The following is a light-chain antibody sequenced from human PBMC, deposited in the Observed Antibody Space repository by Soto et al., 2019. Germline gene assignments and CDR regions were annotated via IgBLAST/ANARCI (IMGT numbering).Light chain of an antibody. CDR1: QSVSSSY. CDR3: QQYGSSFPWT. J-gene: IGKJ1*01. CDR2: GAS. Sequence: EIGLTQSPGTLSLSPGERATLSCRASQSVSSSYLAWYQQKPGQAPRLLIYGASSRATGIPDRFSGSGSGTDFTLTISRLEPEDFAVYYCQQYGSSFPWTFGQGTKVDIK. V-gene: IGKV3-20*01.